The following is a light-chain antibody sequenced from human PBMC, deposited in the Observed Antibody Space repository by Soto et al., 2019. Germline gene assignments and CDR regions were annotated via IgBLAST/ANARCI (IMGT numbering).Light chain of an antibody. Sequence: DIQLTQSPSSLSASVGVRVTITCRASQSISNYLNWYQQKPGKAPNLLIYAASSLQSGVPSRFTGSGSGTDFTLTISSLQPEDFATYYCQQSHSTPLTFGGGTKVVIK. J-gene: IGKJ4*01. V-gene: IGKV1-39*01. CDR1: QSISNY. CDR2: AAS. CDR3: QQSHSTPLT.